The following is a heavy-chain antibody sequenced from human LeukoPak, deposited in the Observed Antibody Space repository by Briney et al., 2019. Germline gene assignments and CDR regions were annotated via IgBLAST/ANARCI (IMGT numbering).Heavy chain of an antibody. J-gene: IGHJ6*02. V-gene: IGHV1-18*01. CDR1: GYTFTSYG. CDR2: ISAYNGNT. CDR3: ARDRPQTYSPEDPSYYYYDDIDV. D-gene: IGHD4-4*01. Sequence: ASVKVSCKASGYTFTSYGISWVRQAPGQGLEWMGWISAYNGNTNYAQNLQGRVTMTTDTSTSTAYMELRSLRSDDTAVYYCARDRPQTYSPEDPSYYYYDDIDVWGQGTTVTVSS.